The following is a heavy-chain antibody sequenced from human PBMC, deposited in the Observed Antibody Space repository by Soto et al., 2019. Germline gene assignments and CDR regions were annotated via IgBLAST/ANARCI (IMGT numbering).Heavy chain of an antibody. D-gene: IGHD6-13*01. J-gene: IGHJ6*02. V-gene: IGHV1-69*13. CDR1: GGTFSSYA. CDR3: ARDGQEQGIAVAGTSFHRYYYYGMDV. CDR2: IIPIFGTA. Sequence: SVKVSCKASGGTFSSYAISWVRQAPGQGLEWMGGIIPIFGTANYAQKFQGRVTITADESTSTAYMELSSLRSEDTAVYYCARDGQEQGIAVAGTSFHRYYYYGMDVWGQGTTVTVSS.